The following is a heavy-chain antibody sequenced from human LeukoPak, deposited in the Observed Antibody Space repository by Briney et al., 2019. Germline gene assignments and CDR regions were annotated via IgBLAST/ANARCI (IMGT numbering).Heavy chain of an antibody. Sequence: MASGTLSLTCAVYGCSFSDYYWNWIRQSTGKGLEWIGEINLRGSTTYNPSLKSRVTISLDASKSKLSLKMSSVTAADTAVYYCARGGRYMSASWYRSVYYYMDVWGKGTTVTVSS. J-gene: IGHJ6*03. CDR3: ARGGRYMSASWYRSVYYYMDV. D-gene: IGHD6-13*01. V-gene: IGHV4-34*01. CDR1: GCSFSDYY. CDR2: INLRGST.